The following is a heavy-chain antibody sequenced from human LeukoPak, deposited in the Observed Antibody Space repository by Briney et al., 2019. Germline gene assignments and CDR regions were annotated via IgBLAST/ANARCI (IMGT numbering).Heavy chain of an antibody. CDR3: AVPATTETTDYFDY. CDR2: IGTAGDT. D-gene: IGHD4-17*01. CDR1: GFTFSSYD. J-gene: IGHJ4*02. Sequence: GGSLRLSCAASGFTFSSYDMHWVRQATGKGLEWVPAIGTAGDTYYPGSVKGRFTISRENAKNSLYLQMNSLRAGDTAVYYCAVPATTETTDYFDYWGQGILVTVSS. V-gene: IGHV3-13*01.